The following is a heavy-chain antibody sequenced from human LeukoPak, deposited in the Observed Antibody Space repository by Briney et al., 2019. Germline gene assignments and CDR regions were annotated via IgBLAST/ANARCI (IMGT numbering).Heavy chain of an antibody. V-gene: IGHV4-31*03. Sequence: PSETLSLTCTVSGGSISSGAYYWSWIRQHPGKGLEWIVYIYYSGNTYYNPSLKSRVTLSVDTSKNQFSLKLSSVTAADTAVYSCARMPPEGSSDYGWFDPWGQGTLVTVSS. D-gene: IGHD3-22*01. CDR3: ARMPPEGSSDYGWFDP. CDR2: IYYSGNT. J-gene: IGHJ5*02. CDR1: GGSISSGAYY.